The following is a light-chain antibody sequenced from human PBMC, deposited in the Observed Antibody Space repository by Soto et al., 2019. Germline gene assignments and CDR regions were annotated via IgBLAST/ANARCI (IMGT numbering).Light chain of an antibody. J-gene: IGKJ1*01. CDR3: QQYGTSRT. Sequence: EIVMTQSPATLSVSPGERATLSRRASQSVGSNVAWYQQKPGQAPRLLIYGASSRATGIPDRFSGSGSGTDFTLTISRLEPEDFAVYYCQQYGTSRTFGQGTKVDIK. V-gene: IGKV3-20*01. CDR1: QSVGSN. CDR2: GAS.